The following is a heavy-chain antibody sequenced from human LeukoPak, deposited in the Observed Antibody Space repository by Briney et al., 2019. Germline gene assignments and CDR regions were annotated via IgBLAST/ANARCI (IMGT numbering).Heavy chain of an antibody. J-gene: IGHJ4*02. Sequence: GGSLRLSCAASGFTFSSYVMNWVRQAPGKGLEWVSAIGPSGRSTYYADSVRGRFTISRDNSKNTLYLQMNSLRAEDTAIYYCAKDPMVRGATYDYWGQGTLVTVSS. CDR3: AKDPMVRGATYDY. CDR1: GFTFSSYV. CDR2: IGPSGRST. D-gene: IGHD3-10*01. V-gene: IGHV3-23*01.